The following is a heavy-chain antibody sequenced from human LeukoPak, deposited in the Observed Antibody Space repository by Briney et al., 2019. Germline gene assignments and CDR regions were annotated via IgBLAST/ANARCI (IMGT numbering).Heavy chain of an antibody. CDR1: GFTFNTYW. V-gene: IGHV3-7*01. CDR3: ASRAHFWSGPGG. CDR2: IKQDGSEK. Sequence: GGSLRLSCAASGFTFNTYWMSWVRQALGKGLEWVANIKQDGSEKYYVDSVKGRFTISRDNAKNSLYLQMNSLRAEDTAVYYCASRAHFWSGPGGWGQGTLVTVSS. J-gene: IGHJ4*02. D-gene: IGHD3-3*02.